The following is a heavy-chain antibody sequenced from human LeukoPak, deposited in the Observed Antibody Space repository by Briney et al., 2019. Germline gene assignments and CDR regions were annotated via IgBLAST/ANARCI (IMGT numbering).Heavy chain of an antibody. CDR2: IWYDGSNK. CDR3: ARDGPGRVSPDY. D-gene: IGHD6-13*01. Sequence: GRTLRLSCAASVFTLSIYGMHWVRQAPGKGLEWVAVIWYDGSNKYYADSVKGRFTISRDNSKNTLYLQMNSLRAEDTAVYYCARDGPGRVSPDYWGQGTLVTVSS. V-gene: IGHV3-33*01. J-gene: IGHJ4*02. CDR1: VFTLSIYG.